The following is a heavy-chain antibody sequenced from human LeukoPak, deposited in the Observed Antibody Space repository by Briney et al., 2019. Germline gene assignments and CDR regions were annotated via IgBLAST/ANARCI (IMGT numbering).Heavy chain of an antibody. J-gene: IGHJ4*02. CDR3: ARYPLYYISNWHYYFDY. CDR1: GYTFSSYG. D-gene: IGHD1-7*01. Sequence: GASVKVSCKASGYTFSSYGVTWVRQAPGQGLEWVGWISASNGNTNYAQKLQGRVTMTTDTSTSTAYMELRSLRSDDTAVYYRARYPLYYISNWHYYFDYWGQGTLLTVSS. CDR2: ISASNGNT. V-gene: IGHV1-18*01.